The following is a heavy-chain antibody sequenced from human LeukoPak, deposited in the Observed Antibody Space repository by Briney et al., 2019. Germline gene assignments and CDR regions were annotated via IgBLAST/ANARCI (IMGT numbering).Heavy chain of an antibody. J-gene: IGHJ6*02. CDR2: ISSSSSYI. V-gene: IGHV3-21*01. Sequence: GGSLRLSCAASGFTFSSYSMNWVRQAPGKGLEWVSSISSSSSYIYYADSVKGRFTISRDNAKNSLYLQMNGLRAEDTAVYYCARDLVVDEWFGELSGMDVWGQGTTVTVSS. D-gene: IGHD3-10*01. CDR3: ARDLVVDEWFGELSGMDV. CDR1: GFTFSSYS.